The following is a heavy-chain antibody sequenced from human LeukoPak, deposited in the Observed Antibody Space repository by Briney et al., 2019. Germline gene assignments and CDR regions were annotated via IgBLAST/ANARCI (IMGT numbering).Heavy chain of an antibody. J-gene: IGHJ4*02. Sequence: PSETLSLTCSVSGGSISSYYWSWIRQPAGKGREWIGRIYTTGNTDYNPSLKSRVTMSVDTSKNQFSLKLSSVTAADTAVYYCARLLNTYYDFWSGPTQSWYFDYWGQGTLVTVSS. D-gene: IGHD3-3*01. V-gene: IGHV4-4*07. CDR2: IYTTGNT. CDR1: GGSISSYY. CDR3: ARLLNTYYDFWSGPTQSWYFDY.